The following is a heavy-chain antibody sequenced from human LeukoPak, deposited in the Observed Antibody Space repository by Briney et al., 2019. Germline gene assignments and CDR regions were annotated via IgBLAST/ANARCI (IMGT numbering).Heavy chain of an antibody. V-gene: IGHV1-8*01. CDR1: GYTFTNYD. D-gene: IGHD3-16*01. Sequence: GASVKISCKASGYTFTNYDINWVRQATGQGLEWLGWMNPNSGNTGYAQKFQGRVAMTRNTSITTAYMELSSLRSEDTAVYYCATDTYYFDFWGQGTLVSVSS. CDR2: MNPNSGNT. CDR3: ATDTYYFDF. J-gene: IGHJ4*02.